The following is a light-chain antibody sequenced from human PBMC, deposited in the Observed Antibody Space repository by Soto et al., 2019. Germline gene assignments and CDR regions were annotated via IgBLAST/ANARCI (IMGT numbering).Light chain of an antibody. CDR1: QSISSW. Sequence: DIQMTQPPSTLSASVGDRVTITCRASQSISSWLAWYQQKPGKAPKLLIYKASSLESGVPSRFSGSGSGTEFTLTISSLQPADFATYYCQQYNSHWTFGQGTKVDI. J-gene: IGKJ1*01. V-gene: IGKV1-5*03. CDR3: QQYNSHWT. CDR2: KAS.